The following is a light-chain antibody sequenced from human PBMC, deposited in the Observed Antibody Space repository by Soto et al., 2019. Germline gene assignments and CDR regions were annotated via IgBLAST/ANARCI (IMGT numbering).Light chain of an antibody. CDR2: AAS. CDR1: QSISTY. J-gene: IGKJ5*01. CDR3: QQSYSTPIT. Sequence: QLTQSPSSLSASVGDRVTITCRASQSISTYLNWYQQKPGKVPKLLIYAASSLQSGVPSRFSGSGSGTDFTLTISSLQPEDFATYYCQQSYSTPITFGQGTRLEIK. V-gene: IGKV1-39*01.